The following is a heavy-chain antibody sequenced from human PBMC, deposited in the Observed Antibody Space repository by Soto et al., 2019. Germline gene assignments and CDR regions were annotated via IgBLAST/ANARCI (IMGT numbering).Heavy chain of an antibody. Sequence: PSETLSLTCTVSGGSISSSSYYWGWIRQPPGKGLEWIGSIYYSGSTYYNPSLKSRVTISVDTSKNQFSLKLSSVTAADTAVYYCARQVACSGGSCYAYYFDYWGQGTLVTVS. CDR3: ARQVACSGGSCYAYYFDY. J-gene: IGHJ4*02. D-gene: IGHD2-15*01. CDR2: IYYSGST. V-gene: IGHV4-39*01. CDR1: GGSISSSSYY.